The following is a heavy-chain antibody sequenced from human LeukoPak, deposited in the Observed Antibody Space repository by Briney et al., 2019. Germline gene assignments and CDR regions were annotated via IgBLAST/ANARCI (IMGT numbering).Heavy chain of an antibody. CDR3: ARPSCSGGSCPFDY. D-gene: IGHD2-15*01. CDR2: IKSKTDGGTT. J-gene: IGHJ4*02. CDR1: GFTFSNAW. V-gene: IGHV3-15*01. Sequence: PGGSLRLSCAASGFTFSNAWMSWVRQAPGKGLEWVGRIKSKTDGGTTDYAAPVKGRFTISGDDSKNTLYLQMNSLRAEDTAVYYCARPSCSGGSCPFDYWGQGTLVTVSS.